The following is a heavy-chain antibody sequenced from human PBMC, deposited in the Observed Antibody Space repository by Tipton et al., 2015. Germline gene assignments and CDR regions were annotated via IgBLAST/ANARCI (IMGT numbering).Heavy chain of an antibody. J-gene: IGHJ3*02. CDR1: GGSVSAYY. V-gene: IGHV4-59*02. D-gene: IGHD3-22*01. Sequence: TLSLTCNFFGGSVSAYYWNWIRQPPGKGLEWIGYISYSGDTNYNPSLKSRVTISVDTSKNQFSLKLTSVTAADTAVYFCAREYDTRGYGVDDAFDIWGRGTMVTVSS. CDR2: ISYSGDT. CDR3: AREYDTRGYGVDDAFDI.